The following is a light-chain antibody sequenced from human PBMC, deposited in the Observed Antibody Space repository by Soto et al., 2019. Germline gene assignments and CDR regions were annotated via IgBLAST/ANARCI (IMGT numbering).Light chain of an antibody. V-gene: IGLV2-18*01. CDR2: EVR. Sequence: QSALTQPPSVSGSPGQSVTISCTGTSTDFVSYNRVSWYQQPPGTAPKLMIYEVRKRPSGVPDRFSGSKSGSTASLTISGLQAADEADYYCSLYTSENTYVFGTGTKLTVL. CDR3: SLYTSENTYV. CDR1: STDFVSYNR. J-gene: IGLJ1*01.